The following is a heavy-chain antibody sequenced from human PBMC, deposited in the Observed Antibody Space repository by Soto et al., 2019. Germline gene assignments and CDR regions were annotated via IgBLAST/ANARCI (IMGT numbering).Heavy chain of an antibody. CDR1: GGSISSGGYY. CDR3: AREAVTTIFNYYYYYGMDV. Sequence: PSETLSLTCTFSGGSISSGGYYWSWIRQHPGKGLEWIGYIYYNGSTCYNPSLKSRVSISVDTSKNQFSLKVSSVIAADTAVYYCAREAVTTIFNYYYYYGMDVWGQGTTVT. J-gene: IGHJ6*02. D-gene: IGHD3-3*01. CDR2: IYYNGST. V-gene: IGHV4-31*03.